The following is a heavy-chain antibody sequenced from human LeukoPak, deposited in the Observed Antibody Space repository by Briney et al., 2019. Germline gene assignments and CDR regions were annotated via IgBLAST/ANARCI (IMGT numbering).Heavy chain of an antibody. CDR1: GVSMSAFQ. CDR3: ATSNDAKIAPFDH. CDR2: INTKGET. D-gene: IGHD2-21*01. V-gene: IGHV4-4*09. J-gene: IGHJ4*02. Sequence: SETLSLTCTVSGVSMSAFQWSWVRQSPEKGLEWIGCINTKGETSYNPSLKSRVTTSVDTSKSQFSLRLTSVTAADTAVYYCATSNDAKIAPFDHWGQGAPVTVSS.